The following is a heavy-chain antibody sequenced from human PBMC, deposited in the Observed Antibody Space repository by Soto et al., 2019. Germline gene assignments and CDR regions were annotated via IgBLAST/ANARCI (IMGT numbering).Heavy chain of an antibody. CDR3: AKDIAPGELGPLAEYFQH. D-gene: IGHD3-3*02. CDR2: ISWNSGSI. V-gene: IGHV3-9*01. CDR1: GFTFDDYA. Sequence: GGSLRLSCAASGFTFDDYAMHWVRQAPGKGLEWVSGISWNSGSIGYADSVKGRFTISRDNAKNSLYLQMNSLRAEDTALYYCAKDIAPGELGPLAEYFQHWGQGTLVTVSS. J-gene: IGHJ1*01.